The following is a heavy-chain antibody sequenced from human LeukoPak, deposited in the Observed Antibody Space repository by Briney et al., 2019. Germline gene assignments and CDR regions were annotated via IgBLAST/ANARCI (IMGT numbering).Heavy chain of an antibody. Sequence: GGSLRLSCAASGFTFSGSAMHWVRQASGKGLEWVGRIRSKANSYATAYAASAKGRFTISRDDSKNTAYLQMNSLKTEDTAVYYCTRSDGSYYYWHLDYWGQGTLVTVSS. D-gene: IGHD1-26*01. CDR3: TRSDGSYYYWHLDY. CDR2: IRSKANSYAT. J-gene: IGHJ4*02. CDR1: GFTFSGSA. V-gene: IGHV3-73*01.